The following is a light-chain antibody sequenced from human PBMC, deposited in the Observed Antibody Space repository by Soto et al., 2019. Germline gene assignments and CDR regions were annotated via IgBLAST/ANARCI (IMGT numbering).Light chain of an antibody. CDR3: QKYDDVPQ. Sequence: DIQMTQSPSSLSASVGDTVTITCPASQDITNHLNWYQQKPGKAPNLLIYDASHLETGVPSRFSGSGSGTYFTLTISSLQPEDIAAYYCQKYDDVPQFGPGTKVDF. V-gene: IGKV1-33*01. J-gene: IGKJ3*01. CDR1: QDITNH. CDR2: DAS.